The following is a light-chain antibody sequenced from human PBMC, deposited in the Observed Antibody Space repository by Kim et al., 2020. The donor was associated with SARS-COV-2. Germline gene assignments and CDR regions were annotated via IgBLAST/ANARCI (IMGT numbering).Light chain of an antibody. CDR3: QQYNSYPYT. CDR1: QRISSW. J-gene: IGKJ2*01. V-gene: IGKV1-5*03. CDR2: EAS. Sequence: YASMGDRVTITCRASQRISSWLAWYQQKPGKAPNLLIYEASSLQSGVPSRFSGSESGTEFTLTISSLQPDDLATYYCQQYNSYPYTFGQGTKLEI.